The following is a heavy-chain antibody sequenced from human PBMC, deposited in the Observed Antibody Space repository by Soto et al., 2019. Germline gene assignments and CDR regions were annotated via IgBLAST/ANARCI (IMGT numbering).Heavy chain of an antibody. CDR1: GYTFFTYD. J-gene: IGHJ6*02. Sequence: ASVKVSCKASGYTFFTYDISWVRQAPGQGLEWMGWISTYSGDTKYAQKFQGRVTMTTDTSTTTAYLELRSLRSEDTAVYYCARGVGATQSYYYYYGMDVWGQGTTVTVSS. CDR2: ISTYSGDT. V-gene: IGHV1-18*01. D-gene: IGHD1-26*01. CDR3: ARGVGATQSYYYYYGMDV.